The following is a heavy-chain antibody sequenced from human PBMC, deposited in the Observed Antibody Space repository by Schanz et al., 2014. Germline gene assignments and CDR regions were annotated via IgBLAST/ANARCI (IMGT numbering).Heavy chain of an antibody. CDR2: IKHDGSVK. D-gene: IGHD3-10*01. J-gene: IGHJ3*02. Sequence: EVQLVESGGGLVQPGGSLRLSCAASGFTFSDYWMSWVRQAPGKGPEWVANIKHDGSVKDYVDSVKGRFTISRDNAKRSLFLQMNSLRAEDTAVYYCAKGRFGELSAFDIWGQGTMVTVSS. CDR3: AKGRFGELSAFDI. V-gene: IGHV3-7*05. CDR1: GFTFSDYW.